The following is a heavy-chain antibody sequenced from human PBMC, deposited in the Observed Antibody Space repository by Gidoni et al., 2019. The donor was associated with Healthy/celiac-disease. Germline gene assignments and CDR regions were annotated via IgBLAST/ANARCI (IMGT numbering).Heavy chain of an antibody. Sequence: GKGLEWVAFIRYDGSNKYYADSVNGRFTISRDNSKNTLYLQMNSLRAEDTAVYYCANLGIAAAGTRGGAKDYWFDPWGQGTLVTVSS. CDR2: IRYDGSNK. J-gene: IGHJ5*02. D-gene: IGHD6-13*01. V-gene: IGHV3-30*02. CDR3: ANLGIAAAGTRGGAKDYWFDP.